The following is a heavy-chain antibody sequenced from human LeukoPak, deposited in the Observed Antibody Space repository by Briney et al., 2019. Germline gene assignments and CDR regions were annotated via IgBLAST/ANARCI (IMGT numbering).Heavy chain of an antibody. V-gene: IGHV4-4*02. CDR1: GGSISNITNSNW. CDR3: ARRRDGYHSGAFDF. CDR2: IYHSGST. Sequence: SGTLSLTCAVSGGSISNITNSNWWSWVRQPPGKGLEWIGEIYHSGSTNYNPSLKSRVTISVDKSKNQFSLKLSSVTAADTAVYYCARRRDGYHSGAFDFWGQGTTVTVSS. D-gene: IGHD5-24*01. J-gene: IGHJ3*01.